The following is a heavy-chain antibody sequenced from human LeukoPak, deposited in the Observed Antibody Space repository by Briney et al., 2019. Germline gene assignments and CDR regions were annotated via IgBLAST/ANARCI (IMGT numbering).Heavy chain of an antibody. CDR2: IRNDGSNQ. CDR1: GFTFSSYA. CDR3: ALTGAYCGGDCYNFDY. J-gene: IGHJ4*02. D-gene: IGHD2-21*02. Sequence: GGSLRLSCAASGFTFSSYAMHWVRQAPGKGLEWVGVIRNDGSNQYYADSVKGQFTISRDNAKNSLYLQMNSLRAEDTAVYYCALTGAYCGGDCYNFDYWGQGTLVTVSS. V-gene: IGHV3-30*04.